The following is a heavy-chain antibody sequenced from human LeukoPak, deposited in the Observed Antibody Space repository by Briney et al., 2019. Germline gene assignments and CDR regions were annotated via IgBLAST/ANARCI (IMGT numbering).Heavy chain of an antibody. V-gene: IGHV4-30-2*01. Sequence: PSETLSLTCAVSGGSISSGGYSWSWIWQPPGKGLGWIGFIYPRGSTYYHPSLKSRVTISVDRSKHQFSMKLSSVTPAHTGVTYGARAAAHRINDFDYWGQGTLVTVSS. CDR2: IYPRGST. CDR1: GGSISSGGYS. D-gene: IGHD2-15*01. J-gene: IGHJ4*02. CDR3: ARAAAHRINDFDY.